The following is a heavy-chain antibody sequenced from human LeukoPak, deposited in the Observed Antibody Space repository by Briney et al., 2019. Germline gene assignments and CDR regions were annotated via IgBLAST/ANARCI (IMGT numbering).Heavy chain of an antibody. Sequence: GGSLRLSCAASGFTVSSKYMSWVREAPGKGLEWVSVIYSGGSTDYADSVKGRFTISRDNSENTLHLQMNSLRAEDTAVYYCARIPKTTYFDYWGQGTLVTVSS. CDR3: ARIPKTTYFDY. CDR1: GFTVSSKY. D-gene: IGHD4-17*01. V-gene: IGHV3-53*01. J-gene: IGHJ4*02. CDR2: IYSGGST.